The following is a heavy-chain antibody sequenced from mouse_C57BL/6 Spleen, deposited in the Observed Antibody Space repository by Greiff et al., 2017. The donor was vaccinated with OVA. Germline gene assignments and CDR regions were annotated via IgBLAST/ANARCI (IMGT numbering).Heavy chain of an antibody. D-gene: IGHD1-1*01. J-gene: IGHJ1*03. CDR3: ARAVYYGSSYGYFDV. V-gene: IGHV5-17*01. Sequence: EVMLVESGGGLVKPGGSLKLSCAASGFTFSDYGMHWVRQAPEKGLEWVAYISSGSSTIYYADTVKGRFTISRDNAKNTLFLQMTSLRSEDTAMYYCARAVYYGSSYGYFDVWGTGTTVTVSS. CDR1: GFTFSDYG. CDR2: ISSGSSTI.